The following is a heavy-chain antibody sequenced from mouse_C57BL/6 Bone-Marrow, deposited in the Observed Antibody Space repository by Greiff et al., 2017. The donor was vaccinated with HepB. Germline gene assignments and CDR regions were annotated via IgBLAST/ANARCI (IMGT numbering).Heavy chain of an antibody. CDR3: ASTGTTWFAY. CDR2: IYPGDGDT. Sequence: QVQLQQPGTELVKPGASVKLSCKASGYTFTSYWMHWVKQRPGKGLEWIGRIYPGDGDTNYNGKFTGKATLTADKSSSTAYMQLSSLTSEDSAVYFCASTGTTWFAYWGQGTLVTVSA. D-gene: IGHD4-1*02. J-gene: IGHJ3*01. V-gene: IGHV1-82*01. CDR1: GYTFTSYW.